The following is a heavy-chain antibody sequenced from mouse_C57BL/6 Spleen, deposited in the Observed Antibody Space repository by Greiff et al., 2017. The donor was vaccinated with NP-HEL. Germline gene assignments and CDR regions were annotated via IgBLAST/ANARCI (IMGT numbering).Heavy chain of an antibody. CDR2: IYPGDGDT. J-gene: IGHJ3*01. CDR1: GYAFSSYW. Sequence: LMESGASVKISCKASGYAFSSYWMNWVKQRPGKGLEWIGQIYPGDGDTNYNGKFKGKATLTADKSSSTAYMQLSSLTSEDSAVYFCARGATKAWFAYWGQGTLVTVSA. V-gene: IGHV1-80*01. D-gene: IGHD3-1*01. CDR3: ARGATKAWFAY.